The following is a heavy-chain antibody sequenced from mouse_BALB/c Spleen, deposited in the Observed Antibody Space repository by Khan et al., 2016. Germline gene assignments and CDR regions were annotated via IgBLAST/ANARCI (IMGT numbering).Heavy chain of an antibody. V-gene: IGHV1-18*01. CDR1: GYSFTGYY. CDR3: LRDAMDY. Sequence: VQLQQSGPDLVKPGASVKISCKASGYSFTGYYMYWVKQSHEKSLEWIGRINPNNGGSYSNQKFKGKAILTVDKSSSTAYMELRSLTSDDSAVXYCLRDAMDYWGQGTSVTVSS. J-gene: IGHJ4*01. CDR2: INPNNGGS. D-gene: IGHD1-1*01.